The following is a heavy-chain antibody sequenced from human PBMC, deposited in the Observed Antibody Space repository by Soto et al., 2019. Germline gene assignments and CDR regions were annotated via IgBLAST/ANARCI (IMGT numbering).Heavy chain of an antibody. J-gene: IGHJ4*02. CDR2: IVGNGGST. CDR3: ARDMPLTR. D-gene: IGHD2-2*01. CDR1: GFTFSDYA. V-gene: IGHV3-23*01. Sequence: EVQLLESGGGLVQPGGSLRLSCAASGFTFSDYAMNWVRQAPGNRLEWVSSIVGNGGSTYFADSVKGRFTISRDNSKNTVYLQMNSLRAEDAAVYYCARDMPLTRWGQGTLVTVSS.